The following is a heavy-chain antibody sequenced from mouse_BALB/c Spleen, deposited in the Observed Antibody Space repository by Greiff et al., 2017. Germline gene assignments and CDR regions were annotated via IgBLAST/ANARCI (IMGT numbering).Heavy chain of an antibody. CDR1: GFSLTSYG. Sequence: VMLVESGPGLVQPSQSLSITCTVSGFSLTSYGVHWVRQSPGKGLEWLGVIWSGGSTDYNAAFISRLSISKDNSKSQVFFKMNSLQANDTAIYYCAREIYGSSYFYWYFDVWGAGTTVTVSS. D-gene: IGHD1-1*01. V-gene: IGHV2-2*02. J-gene: IGHJ1*01. CDR3: AREIYGSSYFYWYFDV. CDR2: IWSGGST.